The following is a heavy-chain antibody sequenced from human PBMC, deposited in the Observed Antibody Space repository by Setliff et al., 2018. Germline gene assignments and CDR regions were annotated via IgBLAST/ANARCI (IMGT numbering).Heavy chain of an antibody. V-gene: IGHV3-23*01. CDR2: ISGGSGRT. CDR3: VRAFWTYSDHASLACFDY. J-gene: IGHJ4*02. Sequence: LRLSCAASGFTFSTYAMSWVRQAPGKGLEWVSAISGGSGRTYYVATVKGRFTISRDDSKNTLYLQMNNLRAEDTALYYCVRAFWTYSDHASLACFDYWGQGALVTVSS. CDR1: GFTFSTYA. D-gene: IGHD5-12*01.